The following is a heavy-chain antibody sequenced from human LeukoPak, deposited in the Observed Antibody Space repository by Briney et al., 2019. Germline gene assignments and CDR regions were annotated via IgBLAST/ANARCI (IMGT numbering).Heavy chain of an antibody. D-gene: IGHD3-10*01. CDR3: ARVSLVRGAPDYYFDY. V-gene: IGHV4-4*07. CDR2: IYTSGST. J-gene: IGHJ4*02. Sequence: ETLSLTCTVSGDSISNYYWSWIRQPAGKGLEWIGRIYTSGSTNYNPSLKSRVTMSVDTSKNQFSLKLSSVTAADTAVYYCARVSLVRGAPDYYFDYWGQGTLVTVSS. CDR1: GDSISNYY.